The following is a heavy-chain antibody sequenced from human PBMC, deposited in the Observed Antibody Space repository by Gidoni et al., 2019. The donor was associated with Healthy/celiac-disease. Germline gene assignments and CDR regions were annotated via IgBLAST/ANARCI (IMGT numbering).Heavy chain of an antibody. Sequence: EVQLVESGGGLVKPGGSLSLSCAASGFTFSSYSMNWVRQAPGKGLEWVSSISSSSSYIYYADSVKGRFTISRDNAKNSLYLQMNSLRAEDTAVYYCAREDGTSWDDYYYYGMDVWGQGTTVTVSS. D-gene: IGHD2-2*01. J-gene: IGHJ6*02. CDR3: AREDGTSWDDYYYYGMDV. CDR1: GFTFSSYS. V-gene: IGHV3-21*01. CDR2: ISSSSSYI.